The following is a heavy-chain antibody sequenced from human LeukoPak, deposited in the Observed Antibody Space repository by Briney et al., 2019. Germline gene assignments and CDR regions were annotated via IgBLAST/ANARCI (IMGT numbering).Heavy chain of an antibody. J-gene: IGHJ4*02. CDR2: IWYDGSNK. V-gene: IGHV3-33*01. CDR1: GFTFSSYG. CDR3: ARDLYYYDSSGEY. D-gene: IGHD3-22*01. Sequence: PGGSLRLSCAASGFTFSSYGMHWVRQAPGKGLEWVAVIWYDGSNKYCADSVKGRFTISRDNSKNTLYLQMNSLRAEDTAVYYCARDLYYYDSSGEYWGQGTLVTVSS.